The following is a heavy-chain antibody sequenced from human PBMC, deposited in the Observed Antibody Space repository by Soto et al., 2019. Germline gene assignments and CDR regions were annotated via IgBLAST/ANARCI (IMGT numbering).Heavy chain of an antibody. Sequence: QVQLVQSGAEVKKPGASVKVSCKASGYTFTSYGISWVRQAPGQGLEWMGWISAYNGITNYAQKLQGRVTMTADTSTSTGYMELGSLTPDATAVYYCARESEWFGDSRSGMDVWGQGTTVTVSS. CDR2: ISAYNGIT. CDR1: GYTFTSYG. D-gene: IGHD3-10*01. V-gene: IGHV1-18*01. J-gene: IGHJ6*01. CDR3: ARESEWFGDSRSGMDV.